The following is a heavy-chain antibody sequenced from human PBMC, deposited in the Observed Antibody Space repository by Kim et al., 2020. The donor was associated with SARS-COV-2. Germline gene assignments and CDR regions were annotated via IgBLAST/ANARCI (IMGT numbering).Heavy chain of an antibody. CDR3: ARDWNSSGLKMAGYFDY. CDR1: GFTFSSYA. CDR2: ISYDGSNK. J-gene: IGHJ4*01. V-gene: IGHV3-30*04. Sequence: GGSLRLSCAASGFTFSSYAMHWVRQAPGKGLEWVAVISYDGSNKYYADSVKGRFTISRDNSKNTLYLQMNSLRAEDTAVYYCARDWNSSGLKMAGYFDYWGHGTLVTVSP. D-gene: IGHD6-19*01.